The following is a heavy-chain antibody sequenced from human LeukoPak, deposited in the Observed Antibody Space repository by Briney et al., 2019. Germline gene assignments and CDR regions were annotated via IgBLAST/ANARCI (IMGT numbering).Heavy chain of an antibody. CDR2: IYYTGTT. CDR3: ARRWVYDKRAFDA. V-gene: IGHV4-59*08. D-gene: IGHD3-16*01. J-gene: IGHJ3*01. CDR1: GGSISGTYY. Sequence: SETLSLTCTVSGGSISGTYYWSWIRQPPGKGLEWIGYIYYTGTTDSNPSLKSRVTISLDTSKNQFSLNLSSVTAADTAVYYCARRWVYDKRAFDAWGQGTMVTVSS.